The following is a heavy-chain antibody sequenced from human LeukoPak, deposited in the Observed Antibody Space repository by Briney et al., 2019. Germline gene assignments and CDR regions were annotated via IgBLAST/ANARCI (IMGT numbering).Heavy chain of an antibody. Sequence: GGSLRLSCAASGFTFSSYTMNWARQPPGKGLEWVSLISGSGGYTYFADSVKGRFTISRDNSKNTLYLQMNSLRPEDTAVYYCARDCDFWSGYSEHWGQGTRVTVSS. CDR1: GFTFSSYT. D-gene: IGHD3-3*01. CDR2: ISGSGGYT. V-gene: IGHV3-23*01. CDR3: ARDCDFWSGYSEH. J-gene: IGHJ1*01.